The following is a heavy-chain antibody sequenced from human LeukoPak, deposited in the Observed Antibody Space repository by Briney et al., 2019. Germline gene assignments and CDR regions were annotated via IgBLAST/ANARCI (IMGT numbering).Heavy chain of an antibody. V-gene: IGHV4-38-2*02. D-gene: IGHD1-26*01. Sequence: ASETLSLTCTVSDYSIISGYYWGWIRQPPGKGLEWIGSIYHSGSTYSNPSLKSRVTISVDTSKNQFSLKLSSVTAADTAVYYCARGGHDGTYYLSYWGQGTLVTVSS. CDR3: ARGGHDGTYYLSY. J-gene: IGHJ4*02. CDR2: IYHSGST. CDR1: DYSIISGYY.